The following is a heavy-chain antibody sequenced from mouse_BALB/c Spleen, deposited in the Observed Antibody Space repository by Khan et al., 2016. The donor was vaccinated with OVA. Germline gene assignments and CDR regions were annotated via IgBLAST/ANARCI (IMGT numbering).Heavy chain of an antibody. V-gene: IGHV1S137*01. CDR3: TRPAYDGYYGY. J-gene: IGHJ2*01. CDR1: GYTFPSYA. D-gene: IGHD2-3*01. CDR2: ISTYTGNT. Sequence: QVQLQQSGPELVRPGVSVKISCKGSGYTFPSYALHWVKQSHAKRLEWIGLISTYTGNTNYKQKFKGKATMTVEKSSSTAYMELARLTSYYSAIYSCTRPAYDGYYGYWGQGTPLTVSS.